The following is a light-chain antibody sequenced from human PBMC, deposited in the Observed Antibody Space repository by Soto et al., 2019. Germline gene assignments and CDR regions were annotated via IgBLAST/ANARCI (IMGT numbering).Light chain of an antibody. CDR1: TGAVTSGHH. CDR3: FLTFSGPWV. CDR2: DTS. J-gene: IGLJ3*02. Sequence: QAVVTQEPSLTVSPGGTVTLTCVSSTGAVTSGHHPYWVQQKPGQAPRTLIYDTSNKQSWTPARFSGTLLGGKAALTLSGAQPEDEADNYCFLTFSGPWVFGGGTKLTVL. V-gene: IGLV7-46*01.